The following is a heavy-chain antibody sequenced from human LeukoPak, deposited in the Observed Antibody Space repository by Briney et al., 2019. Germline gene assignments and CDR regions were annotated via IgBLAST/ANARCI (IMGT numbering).Heavy chain of an antibody. J-gene: IGHJ4*02. CDR3: ARSARPREFFDY. D-gene: IGHD6-6*01. CDR2: INPNSGGT. V-gene: IGHV1-2*02. Sequence: ASVKVSCKASGYTFTGYYMHWVRQAPGQGLEWMGWINPNSGGTNYAQKFQGRVTMTRDTSISTAYMELSRLRSDDTAVYYCARSARPREFFDYWGQETLVTVSS. CDR1: GYTFTGYY.